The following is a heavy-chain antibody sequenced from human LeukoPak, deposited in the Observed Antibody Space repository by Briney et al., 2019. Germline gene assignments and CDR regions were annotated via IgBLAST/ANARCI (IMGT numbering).Heavy chain of an antibody. D-gene: IGHD5/OR15-5a*01. CDR1: GFTFSSYA. CDR3: GKGPGYSVYDNLPHH. V-gene: IGHV3-64*01. Sequence: PGGSLRLSCAASGFTFSSYAMHWVRQAPGKGLEYVSAISSNGGSTYYANSVKGRFTISRDNSKNTLILHMNSLRAEDTAVYYCGKGPGYSVYDNLPHHWGQGTLVTVSS. J-gene: IGHJ5*02. CDR2: ISSNGGST.